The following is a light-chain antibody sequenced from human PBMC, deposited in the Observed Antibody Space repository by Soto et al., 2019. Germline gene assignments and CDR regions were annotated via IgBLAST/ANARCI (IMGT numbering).Light chain of an antibody. CDR2: AAS. V-gene: IGKV1-9*01. J-gene: IGKJ4*01. CDR1: QGISSY. CDR3: QQSNSSPPT. Sequence: DIQLTQSPSFLSASVGDRVTITCRASQGISSYLAWYQQKPGKAPKLLIYAASTLQTGVPSRFRGSGSGTDSTLTISSLQPEDFATYFCQQSNSSPPTFGGGTKVDIK.